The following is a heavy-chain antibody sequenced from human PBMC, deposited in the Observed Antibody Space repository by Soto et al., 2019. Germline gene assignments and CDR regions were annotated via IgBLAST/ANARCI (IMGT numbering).Heavy chain of an antibody. J-gene: IGHJ6*03. V-gene: IGHV1-18*01. Sequence: QVQLVQSGAEVKKPGASVKVSCKASGYTFTSYGISWVRQAPGQGLEWMGWISAYNGNTNYAQKLQGRVTMPTDTATSTAYMELRSLRSYDTAVYYCARAALGDYYYYYMDVWGKGTTVTVS. CDR2: ISAYNGNT. CDR1: GYTFTSYG. CDR3: ARAALGDYYYYYMDV.